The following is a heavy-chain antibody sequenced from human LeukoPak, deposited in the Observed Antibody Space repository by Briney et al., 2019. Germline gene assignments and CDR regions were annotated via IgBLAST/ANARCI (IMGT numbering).Heavy chain of an antibody. CDR2: IYYSGGT. CDR3: ARRLSAYSSSPYFDY. CDR1: GGSISSSSYY. Sequence: SETLSLTCTVSGGSISSSSYYWGWIRQPPGKGLEWIGSIYYSGGTYYNPSLKSRVTISVDTSKNQFSLKLSSVTAADTAVYYCARRLSAYSSSPYFDYWGQGTLVTVSS. J-gene: IGHJ4*02. V-gene: IGHV4-39*01. D-gene: IGHD6-6*01.